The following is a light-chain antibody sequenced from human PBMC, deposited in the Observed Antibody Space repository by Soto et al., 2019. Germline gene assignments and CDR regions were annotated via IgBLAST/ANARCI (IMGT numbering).Light chain of an antibody. V-gene: IGKV3-11*01. CDR2: DAS. CDR1: QIVSSY. Sequence: EIVLTQSPATLSLFPGERATLSCRASQIVSSYLAWYQQKPGQAPRLLIYDASNRATGIPARFSGSGSGTDFTLTISSLEPEDFAVYYCQQRSNWPPYTFGQGTKLEIK. CDR3: QQRSNWPPYT. J-gene: IGKJ2*01.